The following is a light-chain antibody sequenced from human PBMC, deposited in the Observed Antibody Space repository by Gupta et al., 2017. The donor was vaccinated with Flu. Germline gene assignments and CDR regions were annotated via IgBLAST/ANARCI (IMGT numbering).Light chain of an antibody. J-gene: IGLJ2*01. CDR1: SLRSYY. Sequence: SELTQDPAVSVALGQTVRITCQGDSLRSYYASWYQQKPGQAPVLVIYGKNNRPSGIPDRFSGSSSGNTASLNITGAQAEDEADYYCNSRDSSGNQVVFGGGTKLTVL. CDR3: NSRDSSGNQVV. CDR2: GKN. V-gene: IGLV3-19*01.